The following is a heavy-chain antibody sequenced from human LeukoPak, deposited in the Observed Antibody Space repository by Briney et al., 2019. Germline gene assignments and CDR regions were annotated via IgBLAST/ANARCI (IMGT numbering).Heavy chain of an antibody. D-gene: IGHD6-19*01. CDR3: ARGAGWYHY. Sequence: SETLSLTCTVSGVSINSYYWSWIRQPPGKGLEWIAYIYYSGTTNYNPSLMSRVTISVDTSKNQFSLKLSSVTAADTAAYYCARGAGWYHYWGQGTLVTVSS. CDR2: IYYSGTT. V-gene: IGHV4-59*01. CDR1: GVSINSYY. J-gene: IGHJ4*02.